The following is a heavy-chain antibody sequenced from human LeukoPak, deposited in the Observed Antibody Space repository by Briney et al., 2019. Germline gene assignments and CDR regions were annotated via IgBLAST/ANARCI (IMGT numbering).Heavy chain of an antibody. CDR3: AKDLKRSYYYDSSGSLS. V-gene: IGHV3-23*01. CDR2: ISGSGGST. Sequence: GGSLRLSCAASGFTFSSYAMSWVRQAPGKGLEWVSAISGSGGSTYYADSVKGRFTISRDNSKNTLYLQMNSLRAEDTAVYYCAKDLKRSYYYDSSGSLSWGQGTLVTVSS. J-gene: IGHJ5*02. D-gene: IGHD3-22*01. CDR1: GFTFSSYA.